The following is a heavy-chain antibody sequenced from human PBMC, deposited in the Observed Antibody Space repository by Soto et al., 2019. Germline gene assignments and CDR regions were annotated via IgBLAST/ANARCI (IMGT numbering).Heavy chain of an antibody. D-gene: IGHD5-18*01. Sequence: QVQLQESGPGLVKPSETLSLTCTVSGGSVSSGSYYWSWIRQPPGKGLEWIGYIYYSGSTNYNPSLKSRVTILVDTSKNQFSLKLSSVTAADTAVYYCARETPPTAMGPRGYDYGMDVWGQGTKVTVSS. J-gene: IGHJ6*02. CDR2: IYYSGST. CDR1: GGSVSSGSYY. V-gene: IGHV4-61*01. CDR3: ARETPPTAMGPRGYDYGMDV.